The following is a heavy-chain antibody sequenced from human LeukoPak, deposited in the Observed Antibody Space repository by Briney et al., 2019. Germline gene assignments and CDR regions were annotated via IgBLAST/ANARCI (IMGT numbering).Heavy chain of an antibody. V-gene: IGHV3-15*01. CDR2: IKSKTDGGTT. CDR1: GFTFSNAW. J-gene: IGHJ4*02. CDR3: TTGGQIVGATGFDY. D-gene: IGHD1-26*01. Sequence: GGSLRLSCAASGFTFSNAWMSWVRQAPGKGLEWVGRIKSKTDGGTTDYAAPVKGRFTISRDDSKNTLYPQMNSLKTEDTAVYYCTTGGQIVGATGFDYWGQGTLVTVSS.